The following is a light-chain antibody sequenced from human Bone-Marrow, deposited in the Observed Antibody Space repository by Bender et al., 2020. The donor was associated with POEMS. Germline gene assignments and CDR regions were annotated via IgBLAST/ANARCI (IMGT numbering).Light chain of an antibody. CDR3: ATWDDTLSAYV. J-gene: IGLJ1*01. CDR1: SSNIGGIGNY. CDR2: GIN. Sequence: QSVVTQPPAASGTPGQRVTVSCSGSSSNIGGIGNYVYWYQQLPGTAPKLLIYGINQRPSGVPDRFSSSKSGTSASLAISGLRSDDEGDYYCATWDDTLSAYVFGTGTTVTVL. V-gene: IGLV1-47*01.